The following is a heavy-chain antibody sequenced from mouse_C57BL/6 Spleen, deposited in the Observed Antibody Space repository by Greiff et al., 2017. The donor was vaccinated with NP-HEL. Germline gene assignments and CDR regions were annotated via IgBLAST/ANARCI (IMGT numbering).Heavy chain of an antibody. CDR3: AWYFDV. CDR1: GYSITSGYY. Sequence: VQLKDSGPGLVKPSQSLSLTCSVTGYSITSGYYWNWIRQFPGNKLEWMGYISYDGSNNYNPSLKNRISITRDTSKNQFFLKLNSVTTEDTATYYCAWYFDVWGTGTTVTVSS. CDR2: ISYDGSN. V-gene: IGHV3-6*01. J-gene: IGHJ1*03.